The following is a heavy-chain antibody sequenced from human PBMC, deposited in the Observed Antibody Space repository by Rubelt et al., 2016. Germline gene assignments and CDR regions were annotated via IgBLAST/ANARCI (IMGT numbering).Heavy chain of an antibody. D-gene: IGHD2-2*01. CDR3: ARDQGDIVVVPAAPDY. J-gene: IGHJ4*02. CDR2: IWYDGSNK. V-gene: IGHV3-33*01. CDR1: GFTFSSYG. Sequence: QVQLVESGGGVVQPGRSLRLSCAASGFTFSSYGMHWVRQAPGKGLEWVAVIWYDGSNKYYADSVKGRFTISRDNSKNTLYLQMHSLRAEDTAVYYRARDQGDIVVVPAAPDYWGQGTLVTVSS.